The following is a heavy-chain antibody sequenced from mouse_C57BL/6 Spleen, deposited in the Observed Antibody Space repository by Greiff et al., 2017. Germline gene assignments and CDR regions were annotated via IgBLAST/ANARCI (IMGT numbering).Heavy chain of an antibody. V-gene: IGHV1-19*01. CDR2: INPYNGGT. CDR3: ARGDGYDGNCYWYFDV. J-gene: IGHJ1*03. D-gene: IGHD2-2*01. CDR1: GYTFTDYY. Sequence: VQLQQSGPVLVKPGASVKMSCKASGYTFTDYYMNWVKQSHGKSLEWIGVINPYNGGTSYNQKFKGTATLTVDKSSSTAYMELNSLTSEDSAVYYCARGDGYDGNCYWYFDVWGTGTTVTVSS.